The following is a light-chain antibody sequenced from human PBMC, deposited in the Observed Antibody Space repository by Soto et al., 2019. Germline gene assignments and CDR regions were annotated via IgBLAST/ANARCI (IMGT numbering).Light chain of an antibody. CDR2: EVN. J-gene: IGLJ2*01. Sequence: QSALTQPPSVSGSPGQSVTISCTGTSSDVGSYNRVSWYQQPPGTAPKLIIYEVNNRPSGVPDRFSGSKSGNTASLTISGLQAEDEADYYCSSFTSSSTLVFGGGTKVTVL. V-gene: IGLV2-18*02. CDR1: SSDVGSYNR. CDR3: SSFTSSSTLV.